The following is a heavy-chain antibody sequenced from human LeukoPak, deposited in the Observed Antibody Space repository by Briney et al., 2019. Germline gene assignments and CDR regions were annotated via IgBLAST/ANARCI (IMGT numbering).Heavy chain of an antibody. CDR3: GRHHLYQGDGYNYVDY. CDR1: GGSISSYY. V-gene: IGHV4-59*08. CDR2: IYYSGST. Sequence: SETLSLTCTVSGGSISSYYWSWIRQPPGKGLEWIVYIYYSGSTSYNPSLKRRVTISIDTPKNQFSLKLSSVTAADTALYYCGRHHLYQGDGYNYVDYWGQGTLVTVSS. J-gene: IGHJ4*02. D-gene: IGHD5-24*01.